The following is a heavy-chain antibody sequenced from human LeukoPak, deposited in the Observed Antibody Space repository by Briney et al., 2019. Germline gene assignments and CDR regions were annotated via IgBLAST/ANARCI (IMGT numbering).Heavy chain of an antibody. CDR3: AELGITMIGGV. CDR2: ISYGGSNE. J-gene: IGHJ6*04. V-gene: IGHV3-30*04. CDR1: GFTFSSYV. Sequence: PGRSLRLSCAASGFTFSSYVMHWVRQAPGKGLEWVAIISYGGSNEYYADSVKGRFTISRDNSKNTLYLQMNSLRAEDTAVYYCAELGITMIGGVWGKGTTVTISS. D-gene: IGHD3-10*02.